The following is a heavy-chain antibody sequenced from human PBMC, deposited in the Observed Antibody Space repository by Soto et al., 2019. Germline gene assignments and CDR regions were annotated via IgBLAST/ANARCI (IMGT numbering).Heavy chain of an antibody. CDR1: GFTFSSYA. Sequence: QVQLVESGGGVVQPGRSLRLSCVASGFTFSSYAMHWVRQAPGKGLEWVAVISYDGSNKYYADSVKGRFTISRDNSKNTLYLQMNSLRAEDTAVYYCARAEGYYDSSGYYYYYGMDVWGQGTTVTVSS. V-gene: IGHV3-30-3*01. D-gene: IGHD3-22*01. CDR3: ARAEGYYDSSGYYYYYGMDV. J-gene: IGHJ6*02. CDR2: ISYDGSNK.